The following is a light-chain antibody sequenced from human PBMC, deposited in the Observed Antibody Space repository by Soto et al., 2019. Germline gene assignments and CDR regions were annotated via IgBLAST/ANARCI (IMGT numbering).Light chain of an antibody. CDR3: QQSFTTPS. CDR1: QTVSSY. CDR2: ATS. V-gene: IGKV1-39*01. J-gene: IGKJ5*01. Sequence: DIQMTQSPSALSASVGDRVNMTSRASQTVSSYLNWYQQKPGTVPKLLIYATSNLQSGVPSRFSGRGFGTDFTLTISSLQPEDFATYYCQQSFTTPSFGQGTRLEI.